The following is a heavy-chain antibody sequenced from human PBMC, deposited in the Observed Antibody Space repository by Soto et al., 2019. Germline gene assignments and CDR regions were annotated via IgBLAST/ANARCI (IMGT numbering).Heavy chain of an antibody. V-gene: IGHV4-59*01. CDR1: GGSISSYY. D-gene: IGHD3-10*01. CDR3: AREVQPRTGIEGHYFDY. J-gene: IGHJ4*02. CDR2: IYYSGST. Sequence: SETLSLTCTVSGGSISSYYWSWIRQPPGKGLEWIGYIYYSGSTNYNPSLKSRVTISVDTSKNQFSLKLSSVTAADTAVYYCAREVQPRTGIEGHYFDYWGQGTLVTVSS.